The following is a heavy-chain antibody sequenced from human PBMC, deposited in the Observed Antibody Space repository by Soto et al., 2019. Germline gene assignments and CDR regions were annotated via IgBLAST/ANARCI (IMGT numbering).Heavy chain of an antibody. Sequence: QVQLQESGPGLVKPSQTLSLTCTVSGGSISSGGYYWSWIRQHPGKGLEWIGYIYYSGSTYYNPSRXRRVTISVDTXXNXFFXKLSSVTAADTAVYYCARAYYYGSGSYYGTNWFDPWGQGTLVTVSS. CDR3: ARAYYYGSGSYYGTNWFDP. J-gene: IGHJ5*02. D-gene: IGHD3-10*01. V-gene: IGHV4-31*03. CDR2: IYYSGST. CDR1: GGSISSGGYY.